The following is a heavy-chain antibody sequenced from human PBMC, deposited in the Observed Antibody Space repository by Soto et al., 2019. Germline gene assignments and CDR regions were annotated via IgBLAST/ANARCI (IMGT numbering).Heavy chain of an antibody. CDR3: ARGGFGGTTGTPREYYFDY. D-gene: IGHD1-1*01. V-gene: IGHV3-21*01. CDR1: GFTFSSYS. Sequence: EVQLVESGGGLVKPGGSLRLSCAASGFTFSSYSMNWVRQAPGKGLAWVSSISSRSSYIYYADSVKGRFTISRDNAKNSLSLQMNSLRAEDTAVYYCARGGFGGTTGTPREYYFDYWGQGTLVTVSS. J-gene: IGHJ4*02. CDR2: ISSRSSYI.